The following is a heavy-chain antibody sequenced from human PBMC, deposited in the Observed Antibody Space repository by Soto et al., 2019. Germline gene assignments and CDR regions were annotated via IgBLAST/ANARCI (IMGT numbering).Heavy chain of an antibody. Sequence: SLRLSCAASGFTFSSYSMHWVRQAPGKGLEWVAVIWYDGSNKYYADSVKGRFTISRDNSKNTLYLQMNSLRAEDTAVYYCARDGCSSTSCYMRTGEDYGMDVWGQGTTVTVSS. CDR3: ARDGCSSTSCYMRTGEDYGMDV. D-gene: IGHD2-2*01. J-gene: IGHJ6*02. CDR2: IWYDGSNK. CDR1: GFTFSSYS. V-gene: IGHV3-33*01.